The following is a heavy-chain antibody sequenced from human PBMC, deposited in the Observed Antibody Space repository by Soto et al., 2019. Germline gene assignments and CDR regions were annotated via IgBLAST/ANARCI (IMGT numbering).Heavy chain of an antibody. D-gene: IGHD5-12*01. V-gene: IGHV3-49*03. Sequence: GGSLRLSCTASGFAFADYTLSWFRQAPGKGLEWLGFIRNKAYGGTTEYAASVKGRFTISRDDSKSIAYLLMNSLKTEDTAMYYCTRDGRYSGYPPPAFWGQGTLVTVSS. CDR2: IRNKAYGGTT. CDR1: GFAFADYT. J-gene: IGHJ4*02. CDR3: TRDGRYSGYPPPAF.